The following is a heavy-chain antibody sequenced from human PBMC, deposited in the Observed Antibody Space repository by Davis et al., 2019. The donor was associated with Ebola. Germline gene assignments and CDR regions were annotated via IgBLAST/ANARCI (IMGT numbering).Heavy chain of an antibody. CDR1: GFTFSSYA. V-gene: IGHV3-30*04. Sequence: PGGSLRLSCAASGFTFSSYAMHWVRQAPGKGLEWVAVISYDGSNKYYADSVKGRFTISRDNSKNTLYLQMNSLRAEDTAVYYCARERGPGLEWLLGYFDYWGQGTLVTVSS. CDR2: ISYDGSNK. CDR3: ARERGPGLEWLLGYFDY. D-gene: IGHD3-3*01. J-gene: IGHJ4*02.